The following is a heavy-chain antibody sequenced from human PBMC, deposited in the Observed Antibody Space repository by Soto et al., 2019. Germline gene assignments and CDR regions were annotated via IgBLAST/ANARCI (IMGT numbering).Heavy chain of an antibody. CDR1: SGSVSSGSYY. D-gene: IGHD6-13*01. V-gene: IGHV4-61*01. Sequence: QVQLQGSGPGLVKPSETLSLTCTVSSGSVSSGSYYWTWIRQAPGKGLEWIGSIDYSGNTNYNPSLKSAVIISVDTSKNQFSLRLTSVTAADTALYYCAKDRLLEAAGSGFDSWGQGNLVTVSS. J-gene: IGHJ4*02. CDR3: AKDRLLEAAGSGFDS. CDR2: IDYSGNT.